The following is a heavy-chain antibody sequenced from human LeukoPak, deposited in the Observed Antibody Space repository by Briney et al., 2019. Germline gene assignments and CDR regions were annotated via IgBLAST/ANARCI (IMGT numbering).Heavy chain of an antibody. D-gene: IGHD1-14*01. CDR1: GGTSSSYA. J-gene: IGHJ3*02. V-gene: IGHV1-69*06. CDR2: IIPIFGTA. Sequence: SVKVSCKASGGTSSSYAISWVRQAPGQGLEWMGGIIPIFGTANYAQKFQGRVTITADKSTSTAYMDLSSLRSEDTAVYYCARVRAAGRTRDAFDIWGQGTMVTVSS. CDR3: ARVRAAGRTRDAFDI.